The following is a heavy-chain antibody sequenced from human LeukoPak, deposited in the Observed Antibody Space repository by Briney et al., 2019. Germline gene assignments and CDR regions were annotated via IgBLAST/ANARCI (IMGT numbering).Heavy chain of an antibody. CDR3: AKAGYSDYPYYYYYMDV. CDR1: GFTFSSYS. D-gene: IGHD4-11*01. CDR2: ISSSSSYI. J-gene: IGHJ6*03. Sequence: PGGSLRLSCAASGFTFSSYSMNWVRQAQGKGLEWVSSISSSSSYIYYADSVKGRFTISRDNAKNSLYLQMSSLRAEDTAVYYCAKAGYSDYPYYYYYMDVWGKGTTVTVSS. V-gene: IGHV3-21*04.